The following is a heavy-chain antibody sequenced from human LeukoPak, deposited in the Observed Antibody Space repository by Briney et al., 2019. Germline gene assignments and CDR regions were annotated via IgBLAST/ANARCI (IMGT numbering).Heavy chain of an antibody. CDR1: GLSLSTSGVG. D-gene: IGHD5-18*01. Sequence: SGPTLVKPTQTLTLTCTFSGLSLSTSGVGVGWIRQPPGKALEWLALIYWDDDKRYSPSLKSRLTITKDTSKNQVVLTMTNMDPVDTATYYCAHNIGYSYGPYFDYWGQGTLVTVSS. J-gene: IGHJ4*02. CDR2: IYWDDDK. V-gene: IGHV2-5*02. CDR3: AHNIGYSYGPYFDY.